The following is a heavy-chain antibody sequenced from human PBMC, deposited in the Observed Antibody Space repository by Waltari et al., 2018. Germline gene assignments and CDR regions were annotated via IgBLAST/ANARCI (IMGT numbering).Heavy chain of an antibody. CDR1: GGSISSYY. CDR2: IYTSGST. V-gene: IGHV4-4*07. CDR3: ASFGAYYDYGDNSGAFDI. D-gene: IGHD4-17*01. Sequence: QVQLQESGPGLVKPSETLSLTCTVSGGSISSYYWSWIRQPAGKGLEWIGRIYTSGSTNYNPSLKSRVTMSVDTSKNQFSLKLSSVTAADTAVYYCASFGAYYDYGDNSGAFDIWGQGTMVTVSS. J-gene: IGHJ3*02.